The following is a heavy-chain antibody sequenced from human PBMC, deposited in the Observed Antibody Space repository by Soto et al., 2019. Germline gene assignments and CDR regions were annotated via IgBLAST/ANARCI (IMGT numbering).Heavy chain of an antibody. J-gene: IGHJ3*02. CDR2: IIPIFGTA. CDR1: GGTFSSYA. Sequence: SVKVSCKASGGTFSSYAISWVRQAPGQGLEWMGGIIPIFGTANYAQKFQCRXTXXAXXXXXXXXIELSSLRSEDTAVYYCARDLVYYYDSSGYYYEHAFDIWGQGTMVTVSS. CDR3: ARDLVYYYDSSGYYYEHAFDI. V-gene: IGHV1-69*13. D-gene: IGHD3-22*01.